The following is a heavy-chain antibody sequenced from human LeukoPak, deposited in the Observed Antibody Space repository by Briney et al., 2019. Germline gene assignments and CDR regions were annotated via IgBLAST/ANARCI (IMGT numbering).Heavy chain of an antibody. D-gene: IGHD3-9*01. J-gene: IGHJ5*02. Sequence: GGSLRLSCAASGFTFRNYWMSWVRQAPGKGLEWVANIKQNGSEKYYVDSVKGRFTISRDNAKNSLYLQMNSLRAEDTAVYYCARDTPRGRYDILTGYYTNNWFDPWGQGTLVTVSS. CDR2: IKQNGSEK. V-gene: IGHV3-7*01. CDR3: ARDTPRGRYDILTGYYTNNWFDP. CDR1: GFTFRNYW.